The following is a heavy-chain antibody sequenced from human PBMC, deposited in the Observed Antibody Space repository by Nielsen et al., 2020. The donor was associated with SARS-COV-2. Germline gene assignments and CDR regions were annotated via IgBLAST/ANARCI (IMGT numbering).Heavy chain of an antibody. Sequence: GGSLRLSCAASGFTFSSYWMHWVRQAPGKGLVWVSRINSDGSSTSYADSVKGRFTISRDNSKNTLYLQMNSLRAEDTAVYYCAKDRSGASSWFGGYYYYGMDVWGQGTTVTVSS. CDR3: AKDRSGASSWFGGYYYYGMDV. D-gene: IGHD6-13*01. CDR1: GFTFSSYW. J-gene: IGHJ6*02. CDR2: INSDGSST. V-gene: IGHV3-74*01.